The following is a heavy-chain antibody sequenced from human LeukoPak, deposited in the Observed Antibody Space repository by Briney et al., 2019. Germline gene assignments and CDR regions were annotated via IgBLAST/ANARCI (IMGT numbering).Heavy chain of an antibody. CDR3: ARADRGPTYYDILTGYYMDY. D-gene: IGHD3-9*01. V-gene: IGHV3-21*01. Sequence: GGSLRLSCAASGFTFSSYSMNWVRQAPGKGLEWVSSISSSSSYIYYADSVKGRFTISRDNAKNSLYLQMNSLRAEDTAVYYCARADRGPTYYDILTGYYMDYWGQGTLVTVSS. CDR2: ISSSSSYI. J-gene: IGHJ4*02. CDR1: GFTFSSYS.